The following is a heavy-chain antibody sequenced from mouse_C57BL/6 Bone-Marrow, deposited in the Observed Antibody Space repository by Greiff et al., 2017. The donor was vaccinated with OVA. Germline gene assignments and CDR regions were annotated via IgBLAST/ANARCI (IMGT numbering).Heavy chain of an antibody. CDR2: ISYDGSN. V-gene: IGHV3-6*01. D-gene: IGHD2-5*01. CDR1: GYSITSGYY. CDR3: ARSYYSNCGYSYYFDY. Sequence: EVKLMESGPGLVKPSQSLSLTCSVTGYSITSGYYWNWIRQFPGNKLEWMGYISYDGSNNYNPSLKNRISITRDTSKNQFFLKLNSVTTEDTATYYCARSYYSNCGYSYYFDYWGQGTTLTVSS. J-gene: IGHJ2*01.